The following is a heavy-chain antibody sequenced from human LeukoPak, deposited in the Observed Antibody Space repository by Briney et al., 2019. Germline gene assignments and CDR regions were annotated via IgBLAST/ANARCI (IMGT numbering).Heavy chain of an antibody. D-gene: IGHD3-22*01. CDR2: IYPGDSET. Sequence: GESLKISCRASGYIFTNYRIAWVRQMPGKGLEWMGIIYPGDSETTYSPSFQGQVTISADKSIRAAYLQWDTLKASDTAMYYCARRDEGFYYDDTGFNFWGQGTLVTVSS. V-gene: IGHV5-51*01. CDR1: GYIFTNYR. CDR3: ARRDEGFYYDDTGFNF. J-gene: IGHJ4*02.